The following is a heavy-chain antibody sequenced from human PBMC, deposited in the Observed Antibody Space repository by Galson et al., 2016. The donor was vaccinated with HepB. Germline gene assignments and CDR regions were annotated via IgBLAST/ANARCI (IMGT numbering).Heavy chain of an antibody. CDR1: GLTFSSYE. CDR3: AKKGHTTTGYYYFDS. Sequence: SLRLSCAASGLTFSSYEMSWVRQGPGKGLEWVSYIGRSGSPIYYADSVQGRFTISRDNAKNSLYLQMNSLRAEDTAVYYCAKKGHTTTGYYYFDSWGRGILVTVSS. D-gene: IGHD2-8*01. J-gene: IGHJ4*02. V-gene: IGHV3-48*03. CDR2: IGRSGSPI.